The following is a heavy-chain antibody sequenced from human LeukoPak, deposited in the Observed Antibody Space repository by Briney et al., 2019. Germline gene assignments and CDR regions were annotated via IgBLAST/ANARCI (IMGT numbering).Heavy chain of an antibody. D-gene: IGHD2-2*01. V-gene: IGHV3-7*01. CDR1: GFTFSTYW. CDR2: IKQDGSDK. J-gene: IGHJ4*02. CDR3: ARVRCSSNSCFPDY. Sequence: PGGSLRLSCAASGFTFSTYWMSWVRQAPGKGLEWVANIKQDGSDKYYVDSVKGRFTISRDNAKNSLFLQMNSLRAEDTAVYYCARVRCSSNSCFPDYWGRGTLVTVSS.